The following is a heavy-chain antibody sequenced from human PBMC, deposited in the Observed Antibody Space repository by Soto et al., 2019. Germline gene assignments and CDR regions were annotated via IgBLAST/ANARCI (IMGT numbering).Heavy chain of an antibody. V-gene: IGHV4-61*01. D-gene: IGHD3-16*01. CDR3: ARSQRGRTAFTFDY. CDR1: GDSVSNDNYY. CDR2: IYYSGTT. Sequence: QVQLQESGPGLVKPSETLSLTCAVSGDSVSNDNYYWSWIRQPPGKGLEWIGYIYYSGTTNYNSCLTSRLSLSVDMSKNQFSLKLASVTAADTVVYFCARSQRGRTAFTFDYWGQGALVTVSS. J-gene: IGHJ4*02.